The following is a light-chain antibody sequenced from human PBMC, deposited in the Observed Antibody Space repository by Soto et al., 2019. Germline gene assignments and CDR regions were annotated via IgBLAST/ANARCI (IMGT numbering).Light chain of an antibody. Sequence: VLTQPPSVSGAPGQRVTISCTGSSSNIGAGYDVHWYQQLPGTAPKLLIYGNSNRPSGVPDRFSGSKSGTSASLAITGLQAEDEADYYCQSYDSSLSFYVFGTGTKVTVL. V-gene: IGLV1-40*01. CDR1: SSNIGAGYD. CDR2: GNS. J-gene: IGLJ1*01. CDR3: QSYDSSLSFYV.